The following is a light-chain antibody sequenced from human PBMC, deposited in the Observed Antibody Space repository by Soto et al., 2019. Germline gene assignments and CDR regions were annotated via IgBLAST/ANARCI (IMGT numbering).Light chain of an antibody. Sequence: EIVLTQSPGTLSLSPGERATLSCSASQSVGSDFLAWYQQRPGQPPRILIFGASGRATGIPDRFSGSGSGTDFTLTISRLEPEDFAVYYCQQYGSLSWAFGQGTKVDIK. V-gene: IGKV3-20*01. J-gene: IGKJ1*01. CDR2: GAS. CDR1: QSVGSDF. CDR3: QQYGSLSWA.